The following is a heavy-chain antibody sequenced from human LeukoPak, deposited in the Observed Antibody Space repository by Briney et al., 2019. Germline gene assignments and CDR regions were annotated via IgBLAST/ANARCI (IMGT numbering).Heavy chain of an antibody. CDR1: GGSFSGYY. D-gene: IGHD5-12*01. V-gene: IGHV4-34*01. CDR3: ARALVRATMVWYFDL. CDR2: ISHSGST. J-gene: IGHJ2*01. Sequence: SETLSLTCAVSGGSFSGYYWSWIRQPPGKGLEWIGEISHSGSTNYSPSLKSRVAISVDTSKNQFSLNLSSVTAADTAVYYCARALVRATMVWYFDLWGRGTLVTVSS.